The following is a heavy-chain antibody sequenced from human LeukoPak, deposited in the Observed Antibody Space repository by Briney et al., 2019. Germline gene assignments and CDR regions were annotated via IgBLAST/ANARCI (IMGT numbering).Heavy chain of an antibody. V-gene: IGHV3-11*01. CDR2: ISSSGSTI. D-gene: IGHD6-19*01. J-gene: IGHJ4*02. CDR3: ARGGEQQWLVNFAY. Sequence: GGSLRLSCAASGFTFSDYYMSWIRQAPGKGLEWMSYISSSGSTIYYADSVKGRFTISRDNAKNSLYLQMNRLRAEDTAVYSCARGGEQQWLVNFAYWGQGTLVTASS. CDR1: GFTFSDYY.